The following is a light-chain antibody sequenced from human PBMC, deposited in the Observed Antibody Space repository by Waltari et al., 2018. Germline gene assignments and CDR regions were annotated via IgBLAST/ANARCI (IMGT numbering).Light chain of an antibody. CDR3: QSYDSSLSGWV. J-gene: IGLJ3*02. Sequence: QSVLTQPPSVSGAPGQRVTISCPGGSSNLGPGSHAPWYHPLPRTAPNLLIYGNSTRPSGVPDRFSGSKSGTSASLAITGLQAEDEADYYCQSYDSSLSGWVFGGGTKLTVL. CDR2: GNS. V-gene: IGLV1-40*01. CDR1: SSNLGPGSH.